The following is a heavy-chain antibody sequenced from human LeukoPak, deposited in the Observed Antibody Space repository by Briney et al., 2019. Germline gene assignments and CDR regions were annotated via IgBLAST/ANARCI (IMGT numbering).Heavy chain of an antibody. V-gene: IGHV4-39*01. CDR1: GGAISSSNYY. CDR3: ARYSGSHYAFDI. J-gene: IGHJ3*02. CDR2: IYYSGDT. D-gene: IGHD1-26*01. Sequence: SETLSLTCTVSGGAISSSNYYWGWIRQAPGKGLGWIGNIYYSGDTFYNPSLKSRVTISVDTSENQFSLKLSSVTAADTAVYYCARYSGSHYAFDIWGQGTMVTVSS.